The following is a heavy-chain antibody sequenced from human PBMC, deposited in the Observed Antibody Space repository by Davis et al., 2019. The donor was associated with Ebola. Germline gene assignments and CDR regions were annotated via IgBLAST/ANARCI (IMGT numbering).Heavy chain of an antibody. Sequence: MPSETLSLTCAVSGGSISSGGYSWSWIRQPPGKGLEWIGYIYHSRSTYYNPSLKSRVTISVDRSKNQFSLKLSSVTAADTAVYYCARGKPFGSSFWFDPWGQGTLVTVSS. V-gene: IGHV4-30-2*01. CDR3: ARGKPFGSSFWFDP. CDR2: IYHSRST. J-gene: IGHJ5*02. CDR1: GGSISSGGYS. D-gene: IGHD6-13*01.